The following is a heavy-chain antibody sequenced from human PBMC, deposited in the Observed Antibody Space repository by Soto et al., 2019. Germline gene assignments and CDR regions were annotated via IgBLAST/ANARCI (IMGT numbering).Heavy chain of an antibody. CDR1: GYTFTMYP. J-gene: IGHJ6*02. CDR2: IDAGNGNT. CDR3: ARAGYTYGPPYYGMDV. Sequence: GGSVKVSCKASGYTFTMYPTHWVLRSGLQRLEWMGCIDAGNGNTKYSQKFRGRVTFTTGTSASTAYMDLSSLRSEDTAVYYCARAGYTYGPPYYGMDVWGQGTTVTVSS. V-gene: IGHV1-3*01. D-gene: IGHD5-18*01.